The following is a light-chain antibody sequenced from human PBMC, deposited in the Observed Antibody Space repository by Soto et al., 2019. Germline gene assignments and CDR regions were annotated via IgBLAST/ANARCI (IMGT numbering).Light chain of an antibody. CDR3: QQRSKWPPELT. V-gene: IGKV3-11*01. CDR1: QSVSSY. CDR2: DAS. Sequence: DIVMTQSPATLSVSPGERATLSCRASQSVSSYLASYQQKPAEAPRRLIYDASNRATGIPARFSGSGSGTDFTLTISSLDPEDVAVYFCQQRSKWPPELTFGGGTKVDIK. J-gene: IGKJ4*01.